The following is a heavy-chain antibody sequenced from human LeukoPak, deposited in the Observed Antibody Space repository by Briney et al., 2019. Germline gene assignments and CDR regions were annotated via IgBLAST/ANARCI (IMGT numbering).Heavy chain of an antibody. J-gene: IGHJ3*01. V-gene: IGHV3-53*01. CDR2: IYSDGTT. CDR1: GFTVSGFY. CDR3: ARSSYSSSSSV. D-gene: IGHD6-6*01. Sequence: GGSLRLSCVASGFTVSGFYMSWVRQAPGKGLEWVSVIYSDGTTYYADSVQGRFTISSDNSKNSLYLQINSLRAEDTAVYYCARSSYSSSSSVWGQGTMVTVSS.